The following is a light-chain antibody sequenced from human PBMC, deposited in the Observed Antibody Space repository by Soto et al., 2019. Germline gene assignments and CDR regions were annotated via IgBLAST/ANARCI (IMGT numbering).Light chain of an antibody. CDR3: QQSFSTPYT. Sequence: EVVMTQSPATLSVSPGERVTLSCRASQSVRSNLAWYQQKPGQSPRLLIYGASTRATGIPARFSGSGSGTEFTLTISSLQSEDFATYFCQQSFSTPYTFGQGTKLEI. CDR1: QSVRSN. V-gene: IGKV3-15*01. J-gene: IGKJ2*01. CDR2: GAS.